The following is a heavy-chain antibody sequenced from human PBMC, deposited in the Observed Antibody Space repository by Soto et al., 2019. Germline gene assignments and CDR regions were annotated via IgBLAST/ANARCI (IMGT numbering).Heavy chain of an antibody. J-gene: IGHJ4*02. CDR2: VNPSGGHT. CDR1: GDTFTDYY. CDR3: ARGGHVVVVTAALDY. Sequence: QVQLVQSGAEVKKPGASVKVSCKASGDTFTDYYIHWVRQAPGQGLEWMGTVNPSGGHTTYAQHFLGRVTMTRDTSTSTLYMELTNLTSEDTAVYYCARGGHVVVVTAALDYWGQGTLVTVSS. D-gene: IGHD2-21*02. V-gene: IGHV1-46*01.